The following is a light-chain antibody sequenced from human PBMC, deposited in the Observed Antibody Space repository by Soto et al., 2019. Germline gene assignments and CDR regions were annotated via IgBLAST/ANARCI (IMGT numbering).Light chain of an antibody. Sequence: DIVMTQSPDSLAVSLGERATINCKSSQSVLYNSNNKNYLAWYQQKPGQPPKLLIYWASTRESGVPDRFSGSGSATDFTLTISSLQAEDVAVYHCQQYYTTPYTFGQGTKLEIK. CDR2: WAS. CDR3: QQYYTTPYT. V-gene: IGKV4-1*01. J-gene: IGKJ2*01. CDR1: QSVLYNSNNKNY.